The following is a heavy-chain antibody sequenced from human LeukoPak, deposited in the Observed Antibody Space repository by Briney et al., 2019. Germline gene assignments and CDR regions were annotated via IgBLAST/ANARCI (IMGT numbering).Heavy chain of an antibody. V-gene: IGHV4-38-2*02. Sequence: PSETLSLTCTVSGYSISSGYYWGWIRQPPGKGLEWIGSIYHSGSTYYSPSLKSRVIISVDTSKNQFSLKLSSVTAADTAVYYCARGPAYSSWLLNWFDPWGQGTLVTVSS. CDR1: GYSISSGYY. CDR2: IYHSGST. J-gene: IGHJ5*02. CDR3: ARGPAYSSWLLNWFDP. D-gene: IGHD3-22*01.